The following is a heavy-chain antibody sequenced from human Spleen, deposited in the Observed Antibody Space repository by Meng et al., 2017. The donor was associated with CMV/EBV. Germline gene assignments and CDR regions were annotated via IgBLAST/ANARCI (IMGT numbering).Heavy chain of an antibody. D-gene: IGHD1-26*01. Sequence: FRGYYWSWIRQPPGKGLEWIGEINHSGSTNYNPSLKSRVTISVDTSKNQFSLKLSSVTAADTAVYYCARVFQATGDVVGAIRGAFDIWGQGTMVTVSS. J-gene: IGHJ3*02. CDR3: ARVFQATGDVVGAIRGAFDI. V-gene: IGHV4-34*01. CDR2: INHSGST. CDR1: FRGYY.